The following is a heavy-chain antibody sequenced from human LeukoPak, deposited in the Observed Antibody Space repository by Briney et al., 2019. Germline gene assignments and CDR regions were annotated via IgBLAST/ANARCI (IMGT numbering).Heavy chain of an antibody. V-gene: IGHV4-39*07. CDR1: GGSISSSSYY. D-gene: IGHD3-22*01. CDR3: ARTSHLYYYDSSGYYYAY. CDR2: IYYSGST. J-gene: IGHJ4*02. Sequence: SETLSLTCTVSGGSISSSSYYWGWIRQPPGKGLEWIGSIYYSGSTYYNPSLKSRVTISVDTSKNQFSLKLSSVTAADTAVYYCARTSHLYYYDSSGYYYAYWGQGTLVTVSS.